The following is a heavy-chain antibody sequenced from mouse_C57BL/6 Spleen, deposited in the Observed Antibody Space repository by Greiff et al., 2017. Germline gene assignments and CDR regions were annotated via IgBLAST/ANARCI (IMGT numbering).Heavy chain of an antibody. Sequence: EVKVLESGGGLVQSGRSLRLSCATSGFTFSDFYMEWVRQAPGKGLEWIAASRNKANDYTTEYSASVKGRFIVSRDTSQSILYLQMNALRAEDTAIYYCARDARTGTGFDYWGQGTTLTVSS. V-gene: IGHV7-1*01. CDR2: SRNKANDYTT. J-gene: IGHJ2*01. CDR3: ARDARTGTGFDY. D-gene: IGHD4-1*01. CDR1: GFTFSDFY.